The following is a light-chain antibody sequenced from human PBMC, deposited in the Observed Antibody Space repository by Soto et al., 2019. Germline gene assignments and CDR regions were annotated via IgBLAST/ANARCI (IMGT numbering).Light chain of an antibody. CDR3: QQYDYSPRT. CDR2: DAS. J-gene: IGKJ1*01. CDR1: QSISSNY. Sequence: EIVLTQSPGTLSLSPGERATLSCRASQSISSNYLAWYQQKPGQAPRLLIYDASSRATGIPDRFSGGGSGTDFTLTISRLEPEDFAVYYCQQYDYSPRTFGQGTKVDIK. V-gene: IGKV3-20*01.